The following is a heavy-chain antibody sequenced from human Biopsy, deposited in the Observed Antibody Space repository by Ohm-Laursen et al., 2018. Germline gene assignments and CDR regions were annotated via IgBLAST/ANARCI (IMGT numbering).Heavy chain of an antibody. J-gene: IGHJ3*01. CDR1: GYAVNDYF. V-gene: IGHV1-2*02. CDR3: ARDIMNRIAGLVARSDVFDV. CDR2: ISPNRGGT. D-gene: IGHD3-16*01. Sequence: ASVKVSCKGSGYAVNDYFLHWLRQAPGQGPEWMGWISPNRGGTNYAQKFQGRVTMTTDTSTSTVYLELRRLISDDTAVYYCARDIMNRIAGLVARSDVFDVWGQETLVTVSS.